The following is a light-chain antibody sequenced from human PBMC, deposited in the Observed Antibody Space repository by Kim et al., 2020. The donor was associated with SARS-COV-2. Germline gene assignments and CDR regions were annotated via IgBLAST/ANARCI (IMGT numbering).Light chain of an antibody. J-gene: IGLJ3*02. CDR3: QSYDSSLSGSV. CDR1: SSNIGAGYD. V-gene: IGLV1-40*01. Sequence: QSVLTQPPSVSGAPGQRVSISCTGSSSNIGAGYDVHWYKQLPGTAPKLLIFANTNRPSGVPDRFSASKSGTSASLAITGLQAEDESDYYCQSYDSSLSGSVFGGGTKVTVL. CDR2: ANT.